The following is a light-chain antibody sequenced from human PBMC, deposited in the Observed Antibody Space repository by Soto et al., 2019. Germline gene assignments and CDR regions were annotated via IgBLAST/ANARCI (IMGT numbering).Light chain of an antibody. V-gene: IGLV2-8*01. CDR3: SSYGGTNTLVM. Sequence: QSALTQPPSASGSPGHSVTISCTGTSRDVGGCNYVSWYQQHPGKAPKLMIYEVNKRPSGVPDRFSGSKSGNTASLTVTGLQAEDEADYYCSSYGGTNTLVMFGGGTKLTVL. J-gene: IGLJ3*02. CDR1: SRDVGGCNY. CDR2: EVN.